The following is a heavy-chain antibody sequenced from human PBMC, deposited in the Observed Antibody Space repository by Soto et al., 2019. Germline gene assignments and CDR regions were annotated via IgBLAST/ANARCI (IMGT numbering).Heavy chain of an antibody. CDR3: ARVMAYYFDF. CDR2: IKNSGST. CDR1: GGSISSGNYY. J-gene: IGHJ4*02. Sequence: QVQLQESGPGLVKPSQTLSLTCTVSGGSISSGNYYWSWIRQHPGKGLEWIGYIKNSGSTYYNPSLKSRATISGYTSKNQFSLKLSSVSAADTAVYYCARVMAYYFDFWGQGTLVTVSS. V-gene: IGHV4-31*03.